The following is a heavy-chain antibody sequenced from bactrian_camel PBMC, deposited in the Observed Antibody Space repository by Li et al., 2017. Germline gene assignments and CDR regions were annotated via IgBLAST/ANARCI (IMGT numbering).Heavy chain of an antibody. CDR1: GHMYGRNC. CDR2: IYTGGSGNT. Sequence: QLVESGGCSVQSGGSLRLSCALAGHMYGRNCVGWFRQAPGKEREGVAAIYTGGSGNTYYADSVKGRFTISRDNARNTLYLQMNGLKSEDTAVYYCAAGAPHVGGWSFGGQGTQVTVS. V-gene: IGHV3S1*01. J-gene: IGHJ4*01. CDR3: AAGAPHVGGWSF. D-gene: IGHD8*01.